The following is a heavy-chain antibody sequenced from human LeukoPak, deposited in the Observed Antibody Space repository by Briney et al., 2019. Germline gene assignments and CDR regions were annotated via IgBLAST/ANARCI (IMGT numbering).Heavy chain of an antibody. CDR1: GFTFSSYD. D-gene: IGHD3-22*01. CDR2: IGTAGEI. J-gene: IGHJ4*02. Sequence: PGGSLRLSCAASGFTFSSYDIHWVRQATGKGLEWVSGIGTAGEIYYPGSVKGRFTISRDNSKNTLYLEMNSLRAEDKAVYYCARRNHYESKEIDYWGQGTLVTVSS. CDR3: ARRNHYESKEIDY. V-gene: IGHV3-13*01.